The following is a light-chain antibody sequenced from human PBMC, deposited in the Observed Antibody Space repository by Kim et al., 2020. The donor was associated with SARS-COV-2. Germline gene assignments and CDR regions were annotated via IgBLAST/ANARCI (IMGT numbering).Light chain of an antibody. CDR2: GAS. J-gene: IGKJ1*01. CDR1: QSISSN. CDR3: QQYDNWPRT. V-gene: IGKV3-15*01. Sequence: EIVMTQSPATLSLSPGERATLSCRASQSISSNLAWYQQKPGQAPRLLISGASTRATGVPARFSGSGSGTEFTLTISSLQSEDFVVYFCQQYDNWPRTFGQGTKVDIK.